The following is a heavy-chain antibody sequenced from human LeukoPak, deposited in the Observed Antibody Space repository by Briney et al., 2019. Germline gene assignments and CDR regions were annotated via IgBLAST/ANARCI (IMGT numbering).Heavy chain of an antibody. J-gene: IGHJ5*02. CDR3: ARDKFQLLHRGGWFDP. D-gene: IGHD2-2*02. CDR2: IYTSGST. Sequence: SQTLSLKCTVSGGSISSGRYFWRWIRQPAGRGGESIGRIYTSGSTHYNPALKSRVTISVDTSKNQLSLKLTSVTAADTAVYFWARDKFQLLHRGGWFDPWGQGTLVTVSS. V-gene: IGHV4-61*02. CDR1: GGSISSGRYF.